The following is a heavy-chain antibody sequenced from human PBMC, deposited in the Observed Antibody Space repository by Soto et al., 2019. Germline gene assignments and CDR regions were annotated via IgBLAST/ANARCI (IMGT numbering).Heavy chain of an antibody. D-gene: IGHD3-16*01. CDR2: IYYSGST. V-gene: IGHV4-31*03. CDR1: GGSISSGGYY. Sequence: PSETLSLTCTVSGGSISSGGYYWSWIRQHPGKGLEWIGYIYYSGSTYYNPSLKSRVTISVDTSKNQFSLKLSSVTAADTAVYYCARDRVTFGEYLFFDYWGQGTLVTVS. CDR3: ARDRVTFGEYLFFDY. J-gene: IGHJ4*02.